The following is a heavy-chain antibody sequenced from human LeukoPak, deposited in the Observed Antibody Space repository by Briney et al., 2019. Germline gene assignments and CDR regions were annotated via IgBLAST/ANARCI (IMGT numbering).Heavy chain of an antibody. V-gene: IGHV3-23*05. CDR3: ARVSLGGTVGAYYFDY. CDR2: IGSDNKP. J-gene: IGHJ4*02. CDR1: GFTFSAYA. D-gene: IGHD3-16*02. Sequence: GGSLRLSCEASGFTFSAYAMTWVRQAPGKGLEWVSSIGSDNKPHYLESVKGRFAISRDNSKNTLFLQLHNLRVEDTALYYCARVSLGGTVGAYYFDYLGQGTLVTVSS.